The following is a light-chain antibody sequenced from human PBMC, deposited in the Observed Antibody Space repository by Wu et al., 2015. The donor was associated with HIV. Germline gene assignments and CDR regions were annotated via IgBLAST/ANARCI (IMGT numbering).Light chain of an antibody. Sequence: EIVLTQSPGTLSLSPGERATLSCRASQSVSSNYLAWYQKKSGQAPRLLIYAASSRATGIPDRFSGSKSGTDFTLTISRLEPEDFAVYYCQHYSSSPTMYTFGQGTKLEIK. CDR3: QHYSSSPTMYT. V-gene: IGKV3-20*01. J-gene: IGKJ2*01. CDR2: AAS. CDR1: QSVSSNY.